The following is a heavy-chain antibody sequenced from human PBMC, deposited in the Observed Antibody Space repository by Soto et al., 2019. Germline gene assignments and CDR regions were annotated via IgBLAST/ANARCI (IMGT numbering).Heavy chain of an antibody. CDR1: GGSISTYY. CDR2: LYYTGIT. CDR3: ARDRDYDFWSGLDP. D-gene: IGHD3-3*01. Sequence: SETLSLTCTVYGGSISTYYWNWIRQPPGKGLEWIGYLYYTGITNYNPSLKSRVTISVDKSKNQFSLKLTSVTAADTAVYYCARDRDYDFWSGLDPWGQGKLVTVS. J-gene: IGHJ5*02. V-gene: IGHV4-59*01.